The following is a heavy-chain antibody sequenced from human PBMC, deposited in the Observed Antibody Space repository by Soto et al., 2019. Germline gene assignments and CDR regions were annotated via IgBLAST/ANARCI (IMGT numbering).Heavy chain of an antibody. D-gene: IGHD3-3*01. CDR1: GFTFSSYG. J-gene: IGHJ4*02. CDR3: ARSMYYDFWSGYYGVFDY. CDR2: IWYDGSNK. V-gene: IGHV3-33*01. Sequence: QVQLVESGGGVVQPGRSLRLSCAASGFTFSSYGMHWVRQAPGKGLEWVAGIWYDGSNKYYADSVKGRFTISRDNSKNTLYLQMNSLRAEDTAVYYCARSMYYDFWSGYYGVFDYWGQGTLVTVSS.